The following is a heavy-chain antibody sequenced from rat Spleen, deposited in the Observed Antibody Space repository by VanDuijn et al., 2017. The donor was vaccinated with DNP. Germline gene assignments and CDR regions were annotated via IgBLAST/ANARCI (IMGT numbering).Heavy chain of an antibody. D-gene: IGHD3-1*01. Sequence: EVQLVESGGGLVQPGRSLKLSCAASGFTFSDYNMAWVRQAPKKGLEWVASISAGGDDTYYGDSVKGRFIVSRDNAKSNLDLQMDSLRSEDTATYYCVRRGGKGLFSKWGQGTLVTVSS. CDR3: VRRGGKGLFSK. CDR2: ISAGGDDT. CDR1: GFTFSDYN. J-gene: IGHJ3*01. V-gene: IGHV5-25*01.